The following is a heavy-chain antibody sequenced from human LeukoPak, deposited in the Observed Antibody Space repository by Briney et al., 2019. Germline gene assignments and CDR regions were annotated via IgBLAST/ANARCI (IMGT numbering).Heavy chain of an antibody. CDR3: ARGAAGTTPDYYYFGLDV. D-gene: IGHD1-7*01. J-gene: IGHJ6*02. CDR2: IYPGDSDT. Sequence: KDGESLKTSCKGSGYRFTDYWIGWVRQMPGKGLEWMGIIYPGDSDTRYSPSFQGQVTISADKSINTAHLQWSSLKASDTAMYYCARGAAGTTPDYYYFGLDVWGQGTTVRVSS. V-gene: IGHV5-51*01. CDR1: GYRFTDYW.